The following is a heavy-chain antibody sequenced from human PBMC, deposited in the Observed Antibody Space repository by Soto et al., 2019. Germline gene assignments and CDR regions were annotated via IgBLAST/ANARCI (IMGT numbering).Heavy chain of an antibody. CDR1: GFTFSSYA. CDR3: AKDRNFDDFWSGYSPDAFDI. D-gene: IGHD3-3*01. J-gene: IGHJ3*02. Sequence: GGSLRLSCAASGFTFSSYAMSWVRQAPGKGLEWVSAISGSGGSTYYADSVKGRFTISRDNSKNTLYLQMNSLRAEDTAVYYCAKDRNFDDFWSGYSPDAFDIWGQGTMVTVSS. V-gene: IGHV3-23*01. CDR2: ISGSGGST.